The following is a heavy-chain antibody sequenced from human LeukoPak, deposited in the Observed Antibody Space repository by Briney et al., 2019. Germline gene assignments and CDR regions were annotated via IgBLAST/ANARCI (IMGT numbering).Heavy chain of an antibody. CDR3: ARHGSASGWYRSHFDY. V-gene: IGHV4-39*01. CDR2: IYYSGST. CDR1: GGSISSSSYY. J-gene: IGHJ4*02. D-gene: IGHD6-19*01. Sequence: SETLSLTCTVSGGSISSSSYYWGWIRQPPGKGLEWIGSIYYSGSTYYSPSLKSRVTMSVDTSKNQFSLKLSSVTAADTAVYYCARHGSASGWYRSHFDYWGQGTQLTLSS.